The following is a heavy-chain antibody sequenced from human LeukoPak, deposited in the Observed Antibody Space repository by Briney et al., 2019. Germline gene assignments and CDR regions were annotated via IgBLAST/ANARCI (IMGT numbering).Heavy chain of an antibody. CDR2: IYYSGST. Sequence: SETLSLTCTVSGGSISSYYWSWIRQPPGKGLEWIGYIYYSGSTNYNPSLKSRVTISVDTSKNQFSLKLSSVTAADTAVYYCARAVHHGSGSFPFWFDPWGQGTLVTVSS. V-gene: IGHV4-59*01. CDR1: GGSISSYY. D-gene: IGHD3-10*01. CDR3: ARAVHHGSGSFPFWFDP. J-gene: IGHJ5*02.